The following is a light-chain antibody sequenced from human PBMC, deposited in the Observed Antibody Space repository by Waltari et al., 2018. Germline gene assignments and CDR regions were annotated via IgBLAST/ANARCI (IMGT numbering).Light chain of an antibody. Sequence: IVMTQSPATLSVSPGETATLSCRANQRITTNLAWFQQKPGQAPPLLIYDASSRATGIPDRFSGGGYGTDFTLTISSLQSADFAVYYCLQDYNYPWTFGQGTKVEIK. CDR3: LQDYNYPWT. CDR1: QRITTN. J-gene: IGKJ1*01. CDR2: DAS. V-gene: IGKV3-15*01.